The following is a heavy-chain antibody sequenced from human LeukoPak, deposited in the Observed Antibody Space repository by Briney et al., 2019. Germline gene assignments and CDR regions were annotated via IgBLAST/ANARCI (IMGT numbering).Heavy chain of an antibody. J-gene: IGHJ5*02. D-gene: IGHD4-23*01. CDR2: INPSGGST. V-gene: IGHV1-46*01. CDR3: ARDNSVEDTAWWFDP. CDR1: GYTFTSYY. Sequence: ASVKVSCKASGYTFTSYYMHWVRQAPGQGLEWMGIINPSGGSTGYAQKFQGRVTMTRDMSTSTDYMELGSLRSEDTAVYYCARDNSVEDTAWWFDPWGQGTLVTVSS.